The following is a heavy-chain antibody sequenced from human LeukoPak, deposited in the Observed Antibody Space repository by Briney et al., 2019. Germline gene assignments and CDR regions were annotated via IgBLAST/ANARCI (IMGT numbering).Heavy chain of an antibody. CDR2: IYTSGST. D-gene: IGHD3-10*01. V-gene: IGHV4-61*02. CDR1: GGSISSGSYY. CDR3: ARRWFGELSPGYYYYYYMDV. Sequence: SETLSLTCTVSGGSISSGSYYWSWIRQPAGKGLEWIGRIYTSGSTNYNPSLKSRVTISVDTSKNQFSLKLSSVTAADTAVYYCARRWFGELSPGYYYYYYMDVWGKGTTVTVSS. J-gene: IGHJ6*03.